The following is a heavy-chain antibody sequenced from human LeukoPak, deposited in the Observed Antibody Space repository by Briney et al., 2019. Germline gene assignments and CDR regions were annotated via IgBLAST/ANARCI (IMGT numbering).Heavy chain of an antibody. V-gene: IGHV1-18*01. CDR2: ISAYNGNT. D-gene: IGHD2-2*01. CDR1: GYTFTSYG. J-gene: IGHJ6*02. Sequence: ASVKVSCKASGYTFTSYGISWVRQVPGQGLEWMGWISAYNGNTNYAQKLQGRVTMTTDTSTSTAYMELRSLRSDDTAVYYCARGPQGYCSGTSCRYWARGDYYYGMDVWGQGTTVTVSS. CDR3: ARGPQGYCSGTSCRYWARGDYYYGMDV.